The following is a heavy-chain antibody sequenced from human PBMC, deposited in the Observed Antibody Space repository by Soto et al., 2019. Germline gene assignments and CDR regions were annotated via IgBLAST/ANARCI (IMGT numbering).Heavy chain of an antibody. CDR2: INHSGST. V-gene: IGHV4-34*01. Sequence: SETLSLTCAVYGGSFSGYYWSWIRQPPGKGLEWIGEINHSGSTNYNPSLKSRVTISVDTSKNQFSLKLSSVTAADTAVYYCARGTYTGVVIRVKDGMDVWGQGTTVTVSS. D-gene: IGHD3-3*01. CDR3: ARGTYTGVVIRVKDGMDV. J-gene: IGHJ6*02. CDR1: GGSFSGYY.